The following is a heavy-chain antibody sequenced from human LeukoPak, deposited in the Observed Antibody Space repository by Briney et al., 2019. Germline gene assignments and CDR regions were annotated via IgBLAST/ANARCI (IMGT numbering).Heavy chain of an antibody. CDR3: ARFYGSSWYYFDY. V-gene: IGHV4-34*01. Sequence: SETLSLTCAVYGGSFSGYYWSWIRQPPGKGLEWIGEINHSGSTNYNPSLKSRVTISADTSKNQFSLKLSSVTAADTAVYYCARFYGSSWYYFDYWGQGTLVTVSS. CDR1: GGSFSGYY. CDR2: INHSGST. D-gene: IGHD6-13*01. J-gene: IGHJ4*02.